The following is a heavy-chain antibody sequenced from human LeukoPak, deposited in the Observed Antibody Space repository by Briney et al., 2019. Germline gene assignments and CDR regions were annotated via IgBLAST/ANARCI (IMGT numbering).Heavy chain of an antibody. CDR1: GFTFSSYG. V-gene: IGHV3-30*18. Sequence: PGGSLRLSCAASGFTFSSYGMHWVRQAPGKGLEWVAVISYDGSNKYCADSVKGRFTISRDNSKNTLYLQMNSLRAEDTAVYYCAKVGRLRYFDWLSGGDAFDIWGQGTMVTVSS. CDR3: AKVGRLRYFDWLSGGDAFDI. D-gene: IGHD3-9*01. CDR2: ISYDGSNK. J-gene: IGHJ3*02.